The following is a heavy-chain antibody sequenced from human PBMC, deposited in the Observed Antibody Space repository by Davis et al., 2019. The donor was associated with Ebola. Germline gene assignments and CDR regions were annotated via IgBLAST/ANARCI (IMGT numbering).Heavy chain of an antibody. V-gene: IGHV3-23*01. J-gene: IGHJ3*01. CDR2: LGTSADT. D-gene: IGHD2-8*02. Sequence: GGSLRLSCAASTVTFGVDAMSWVRQAPGKGLEWVSTLGTSADTYYADSVKGRFTISRDNSKNTLYLQMNGLRVEDTAIYYCAKDNRNIWSEVWGQGTMVTVSS. CDR3: AKDNRNIWSEV. CDR1: TVTFGVDA.